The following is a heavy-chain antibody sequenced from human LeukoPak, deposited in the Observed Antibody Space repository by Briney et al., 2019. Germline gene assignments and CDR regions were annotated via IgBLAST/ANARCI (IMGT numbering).Heavy chain of an antibody. Sequence: SETLSLTCTVSGGSISSSSYYWGWIRQPPGKGLEWIGSIYYSGSTYYNPSLKSRVTISVDTSKSQFSLKLSSVTAADTAVYYCARPDSSGYFSDYWGQGTLVTVSS. CDR2: IYYSGST. CDR1: GGSISSSSYY. J-gene: IGHJ4*02. V-gene: IGHV4-39*01. CDR3: ARPDSSGYFSDY. D-gene: IGHD3-22*01.